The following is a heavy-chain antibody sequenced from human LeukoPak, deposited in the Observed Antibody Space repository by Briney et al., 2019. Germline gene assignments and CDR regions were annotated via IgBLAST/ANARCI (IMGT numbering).Heavy chain of an antibody. CDR3: ARARVPRRNWFDP. Sequence: ASVKVSCKASGYSFTGYNIHWVRQAPGQGLEWMGWIDPKSGGTKYAHNFQGRVTMTGDTSISTAYMELSRLRSDDTAVYYCARARVPRRNWFDPWGQGTLVTVSS. CDR1: GYSFTGYN. D-gene: IGHD2-2*01. J-gene: IGHJ5*02. V-gene: IGHV1-2*02. CDR2: IDPKSGGT.